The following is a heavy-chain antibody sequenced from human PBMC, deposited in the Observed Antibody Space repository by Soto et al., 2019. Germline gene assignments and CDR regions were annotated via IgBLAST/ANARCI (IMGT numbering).Heavy chain of an antibody. Sequence: PGGSLRLSCAASGFTFSSYAMSWVRQAPGKGLEWVSAISGSGGSTYYADSVKGRFTISRDNSKNALYLQMNSLRAEDTAVYYCAKRRRDGYNYPFDYWGQGTLVTVSS. CDR2: ISGSGGST. D-gene: IGHD5-12*01. CDR1: GFTFSSYA. J-gene: IGHJ4*02. V-gene: IGHV3-23*01. CDR3: AKRRRDGYNYPFDY.